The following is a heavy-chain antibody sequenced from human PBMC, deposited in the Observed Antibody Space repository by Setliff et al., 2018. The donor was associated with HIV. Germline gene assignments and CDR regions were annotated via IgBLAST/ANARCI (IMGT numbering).Heavy chain of an antibody. Sequence: SETLSLTCALSGDSVTSSSWWSWVRQPPGKGLEWIGEIYRSGSTNYNPSLKSRVTISVDTSKNQFSLKLTSVTAAETAVYYCARVGYHGSGRYSFDYWGQGTLVTVSS. CDR3: ARVGYHGSGRYSFDY. D-gene: IGHD3-10*01. V-gene: IGHV4-4*02. CDR2: IYRSGST. J-gene: IGHJ4*02. CDR1: GDSVTSSSW.